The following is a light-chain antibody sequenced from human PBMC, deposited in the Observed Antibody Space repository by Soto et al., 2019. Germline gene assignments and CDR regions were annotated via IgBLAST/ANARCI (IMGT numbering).Light chain of an antibody. CDR2: AAS. CDR3: QGLNDYPIT. J-gene: IGKJ5*01. CDR1: QGIGSY. Sequence: DIQLTQSPSFLSASVGDRVTITCRASQGIGSYLAWYQQRPGKAPKFLIYAASTLRGGVPSRFRGSGSGTEFTLTISGLQPEDSATYYCQGLNDYPITFGQGTRLEIK. V-gene: IGKV1-9*01.